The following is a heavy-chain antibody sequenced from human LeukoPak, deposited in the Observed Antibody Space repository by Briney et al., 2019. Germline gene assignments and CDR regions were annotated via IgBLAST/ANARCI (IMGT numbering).Heavy chain of an antibody. CDR1: GGSISSSNW. V-gene: IGHV4-4*03. CDR2: IYHSGST. Sequence: PPETLSLTCAVSGGSISSSNWWSWVRQPPGKGLEWIGEIYHSGSTNYNPSLKSRVTISVDKSKNQFSLKLSSVTAADTAVYYCASKPAYDSSGYFIYWGQGTLVTVSS. D-gene: IGHD3-22*01. CDR3: ASKPAYDSSGYFIY. J-gene: IGHJ4*02.